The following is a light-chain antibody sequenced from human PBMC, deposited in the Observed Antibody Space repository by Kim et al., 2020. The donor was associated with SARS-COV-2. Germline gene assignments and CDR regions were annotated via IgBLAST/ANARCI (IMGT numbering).Light chain of an antibody. CDR1: QSIGTW. Sequence: DIQMTQSPSTLSVSVGDRVTITCRASQSIGTWLASYQQKPGKAPRLLIYEASNLDSGVPSRFSGSGSGTEFTLTISSLQTDDFATYYCQQYNRSPGLTFGGGTKVDIK. CDR2: EAS. J-gene: IGKJ4*01. CDR3: QQYNRSPGLT. V-gene: IGKV1-5*03.